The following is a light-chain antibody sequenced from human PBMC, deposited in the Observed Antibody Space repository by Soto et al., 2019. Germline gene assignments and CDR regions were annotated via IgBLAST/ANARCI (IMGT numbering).Light chain of an antibody. J-gene: IGKJ4*01. CDR3: QQYGSSPLT. V-gene: IGKV3-20*01. CDR2: RAS. CDR1: QSVSSN. Sequence: EVVMTQSPATLSVSPGEGATLSCRASQSVSSNLAWYQQKPGQTPKVLIYRASSRATGIPDRFSGSGSGTDFTLTISRLEPEDFAMYYCQQYGSSPLTFGGGTTGDIK.